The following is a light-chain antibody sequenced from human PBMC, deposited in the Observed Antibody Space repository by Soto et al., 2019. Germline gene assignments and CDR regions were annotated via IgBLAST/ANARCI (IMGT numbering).Light chain of an antibody. CDR2: EVS. Sequence: QSALTQPASVSGSPGQSITISCTGTSSDVGAYNYVSWYQQHPDKAPKLMIYEVSSRPSGVSNRFSGSKSANTASLTISGLQAGDEADYYCSSYTSSSTWLFGGGTKLTVL. V-gene: IGLV2-14*03. CDR1: SSDVGAYNY. CDR3: SSYTSSSTWL. J-gene: IGLJ3*02.